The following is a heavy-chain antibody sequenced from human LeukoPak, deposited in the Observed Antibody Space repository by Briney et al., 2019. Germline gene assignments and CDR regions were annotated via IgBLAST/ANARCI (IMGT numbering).Heavy chain of an antibody. V-gene: IGHV3-13*04. J-gene: IGHJ5*02. Sequence: GGSLRLSCAASGFTFSTYDMHWVRQPTGEGLQWVSSIGTGGDTYYLGSVKGRFTISRENAKNSLYLQMNNLRVGDTAVYFCARGSNLGFDPWGQGTLVTVSS. CDR2: IGTGGDT. CDR3: ARGSNLGFDP. D-gene: IGHD5-24*01. CDR1: GFTFSTYD.